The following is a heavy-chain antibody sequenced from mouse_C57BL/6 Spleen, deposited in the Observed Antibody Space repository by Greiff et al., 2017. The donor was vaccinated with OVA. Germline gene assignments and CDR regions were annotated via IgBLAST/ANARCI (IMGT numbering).Heavy chain of an antibody. CDR2: SRNKANDYTT. CDR3: ARDAEGDWYFDV. J-gene: IGHJ1*03. CDR1: GFTFSDFY. Sequence: EVKVVESGGGLVQSGRSLRLSCATSGFTFSDFYMEWVRQAPGKGLEWIAASRNKANDYTTEYSASVKGRFIVSRDTSQSILYLQMNALRAEDTAIYYCARDAEGDWYFDVWGTGTTVTVSS. V-gene: IGHV7-1*01.